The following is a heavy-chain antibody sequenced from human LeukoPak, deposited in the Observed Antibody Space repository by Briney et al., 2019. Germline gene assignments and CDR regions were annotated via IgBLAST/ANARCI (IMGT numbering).Heavy chain of an antibody. CDR1: GFTFSSYS. Sequence: PGGSLRLSCAASGFTFSSYSMNWVRQAPGKGLEWVSSISSSSSYIYYADSVKGRFTISRDNAKNSLYLQMNSLRAEDTAVYYCARDTIAVAGTCDYWGQGTLVTVSS. V-gene: IGHV3-21*01. CDR2: ISSSSSYI. CDR3: ARDTIAVAGTCDY. J-gene: IGHJ4*02. D-gene: IGHD6-19*01.